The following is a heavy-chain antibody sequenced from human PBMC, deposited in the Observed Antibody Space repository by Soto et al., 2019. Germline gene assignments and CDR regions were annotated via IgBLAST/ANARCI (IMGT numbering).Heavy chain of an antibody. D-gene: IGHD3-3*01. CDR1: GGSISSGDYC. V-gene: IGHV4-31*03. Sequence: SETLSLTCTVSGGSISSGDYCWSWIRQHPGKGLEWIGYIYYSGSTYYNPSLKSRVTISVDTSKNQFSLKLSSVTAADTAVYYCARWWSGSRQGFDPWGQGTLVTVSS. CDR2: IYYSGST. J-gene: IGHJ5*02. CDR3: ARWWSGSRQGFDP.